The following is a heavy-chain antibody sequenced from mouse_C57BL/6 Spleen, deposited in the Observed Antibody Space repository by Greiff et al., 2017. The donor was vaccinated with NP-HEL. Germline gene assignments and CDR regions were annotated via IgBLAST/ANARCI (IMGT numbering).Heavy chain of an antibody. Sequence: QVQLKQPGAELVKPGASVKLSCKASGYTFTSYWMQWVKQRPGQGLEWIGEIDPSDSYTNYNQKFKGKATLTVDTSSSTAYMQLSSLTSEDSAVYYCAYYYGSSSYYAMDYWGQGTSVTVSS. V-gene: IGHV1-50*01. CDR3: AYYYGSSSYYAMDY. J-gene: IGHJ4*01. CDR2: IDPSDSYT. CDR1: GYTFTSYW. D-gene: IGHD1-1*01.